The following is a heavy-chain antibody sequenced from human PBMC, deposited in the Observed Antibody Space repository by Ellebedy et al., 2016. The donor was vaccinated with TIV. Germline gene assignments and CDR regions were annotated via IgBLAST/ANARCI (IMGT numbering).Heavy chain of an antibody. CDR1: GGSISSYY. CDR2: IYYSGST. Sequence: SETLSLXCTVSGGSISSYYWSWIRQPPGKGLEWIGYIYYSGSTNYNPSLKSRVTISVDTSKNQFSLKLSSVTAADTAVYYCARGPRGSSSYWGQGTLVTVSS. D-gene: IGHD6-6*01. V-gene: IGHV4-59*01. J-gene: IGHJ4*02. CDR3: ARGPRGSSSY.